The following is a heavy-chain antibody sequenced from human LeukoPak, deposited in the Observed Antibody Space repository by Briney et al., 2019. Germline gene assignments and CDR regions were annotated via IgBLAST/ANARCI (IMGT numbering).Heavy chain of an antibody. D-gene: IGHD3-3*01. CDR1: GGSTSGGNYY. Sequence: SETLSLTCIVSGGSTSGGNYYWGWIRRPPGKGLEWIGGISSSGNTYYNPSLKSRITISVDTSKNHFSLKLSSVTAADTAVYYCARLGAGPTYYDYWSGYSSFYFDYWGQGTLVTVSS. V-gene: IGHV4-39*02. CDR2: ISSSGNT. CDR3: ARLGAGPTYYDYWSGYSSFYFDY. J-gene: IGHJ4*02.